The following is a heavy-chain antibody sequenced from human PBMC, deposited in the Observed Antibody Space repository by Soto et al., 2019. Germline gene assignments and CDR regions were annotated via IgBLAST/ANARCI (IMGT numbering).Heavy chain of an antibody. D-gene: IGHD3-16*01. CDR1: GYIFVNYG. J-gene: IGHJ6*02. CDR3: VMVDNYVTPTPQDV. CDR2: ISPYTGNT. V-gene: IGHV1-18*01. Sequence: QVQLVQSGXXXKKXXXXVKXSCKASGYIFVNYGIAWVRXAPGQGLEWMGWISPYTGNTHSATKVQGRLTMTTDTSTSTAYMDLGSLTSDDTAVYYCVMVDNYVTPTPQDVWGQGTTVTVSS.